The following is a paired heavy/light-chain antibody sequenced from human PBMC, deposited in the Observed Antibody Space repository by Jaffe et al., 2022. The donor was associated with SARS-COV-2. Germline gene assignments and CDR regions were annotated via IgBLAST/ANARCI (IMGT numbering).Heavy chain of an antibody. Sequence: EVQLVESGGGLVQPGGSLRLSCAASGFTFSTYSMNWVRQAPGKGLEWVSYISSGGGTIYYADSVKGRFTISRDKAKNSLYLQMNSLRAEDTAVYYCARDPTYDSSGYYRYYYYMDVWGKGTTVTVSS. J-gene: IGHJ6*03. D-gene: IGHD3-22*01. CDR3: ARDPTYDSSGYYRYYYYMDV. V-gene: IGHV3-48*01. CDR1: GFTFSTYS. CDR2: ISSGGGTI.
Light chain of an antibody. CDR2: GAS. V-gene: IGKV3-20*01. J-gene: IGKJ4*01. CDR3: QQYGSSPGA. CDR1: QSVSSSY. Sequence: EIVLTQSPGTLSLSPGERATLSCGASQSVSSSYLAWYQQKPGQAPRLLIYGASSRATGIPDRFSGSGSGTDFTLTISRLEPEDFAVYYCQQYGSSPGAFGGGTKVEIK.